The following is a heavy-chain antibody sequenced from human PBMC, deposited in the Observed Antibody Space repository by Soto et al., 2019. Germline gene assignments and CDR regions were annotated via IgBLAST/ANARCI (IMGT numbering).Heavy chain of an antibody. CDR1: GYSFTNND. Sequence: ASVKVSCKASGYSFTNNDVSWVRQATGQGLEWMGWMNPGSGDTGYAQKFQGRVTMTRDISIATAYMELSSLRSDDTAIYYWASVETFGWLNCFEPLGKLTLVTVS. V-gene: IGHV1-8*01. CDR2: MNPGSGDT. D-gene: IGHD3-16*01. CDR3: ASVETFGWLNCFEP. J-gene: IGHJ5*02.